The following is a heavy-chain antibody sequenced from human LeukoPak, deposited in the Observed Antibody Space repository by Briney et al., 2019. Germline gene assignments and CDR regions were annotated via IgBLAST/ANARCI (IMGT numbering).Heavy chain of an antibody. Sequence: ETLSLTCTVSGGSISSSSYYWGWIRQPPGKGLEWVAHINQDGSQKYYVDSVEGRFAISRDNAKNSLYLQMNSLRAEDTAIYYCARWRSQQSEFDLWGQGTLATISS. CDR1: GGSISSSSYY. D-gene: IGHD3-3*01. CDR2: INQDGSQK. CDR3: ARWRSQQSEFDL. V-gene: IGHV3-7*01. J-gene: IGHJ4*02.